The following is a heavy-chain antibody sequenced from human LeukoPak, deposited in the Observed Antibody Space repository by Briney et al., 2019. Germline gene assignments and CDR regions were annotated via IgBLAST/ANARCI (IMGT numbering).Heavy chain of an antibody. Sequence: KSSETLSLTCTVSGGSISSSSYYWGWIRQPPGKGLEWIGSIYYSGSTYYNPSLKSRVTISVDTSKNQFSLKLSSVTAADTAVYYCARDRIVGALPFDYWGQGTLVTVSP. CDR3: ARDRIVGALPFDY. D-gene: IGHD1-26*01. V-gene: IGHV4-39*07. CDR1: GGSISSSSYY. J-gene: IGHJ4*02. CDR2: IYYSGST.